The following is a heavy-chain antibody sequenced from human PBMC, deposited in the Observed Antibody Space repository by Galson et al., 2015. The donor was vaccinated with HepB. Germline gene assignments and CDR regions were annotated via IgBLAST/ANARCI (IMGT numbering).Heavy chain of an antibody. V-gene: IGHV1-18*04. J-gene: IGHJ3*02. CDR2: ISAYNGNT. Sequence: SVKVSCKASGYTFTSYGISWVRQAPGQGLEWMGWISAYNGNTNYAQKLQGRVTMTTDTSTSTAYMELRSLRSDDTAVYYCARAGYSGYDYRLSWAVRKDFDIWGQGNPGHRLL. D-gene: IGHD5-12*01. CDR1: GYTFTSYG. CDR3: ARAGYSGYDYRLSWAVRKDFDI.